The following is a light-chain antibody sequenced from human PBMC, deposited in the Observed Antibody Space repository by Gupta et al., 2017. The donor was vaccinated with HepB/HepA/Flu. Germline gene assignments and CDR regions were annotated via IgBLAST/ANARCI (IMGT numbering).Light chain of an antibody. CDR1: SSNIGAGYD. J-gene: IGLJ2*01. CDR3: QSYDSSLRVV. V-gene: IGLV1-40*01. Sequence: QSVLTQPPSVSGAPGQRVTISCTGSSSNIGAGYDVHWYQRVPGRAPKVLIYGNTKRPSGVPDRFSGSKSGTAASLAISGLQAEDEADYYCQSYDSSLRVVFGGGTKVTVL. CDR2: GNT.